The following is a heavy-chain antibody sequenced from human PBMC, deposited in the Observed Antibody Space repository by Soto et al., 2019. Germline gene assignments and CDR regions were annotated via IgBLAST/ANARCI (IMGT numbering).Heavy chain of an antibody. J-gene: IGHJ6*02. D-gene: IGHD3-10*01. CDR2: LIPIFGTT. Sequence: QVQLVQSGTEVKKPGSSVKVSCKASGGTFRSNAISWVRQAPGQGLEWMGGLIPIFGTTNYAQKFQGRVTITADESASTAYMELSSLRSDDTAVYYCVSLPSFYYGSGYGMDVWGQGTTVTVSS. V-gene: IGHV1-69*01. CDR1: GGTFRSNA. CDR3: VSLPSFYYGSGYGMDV.